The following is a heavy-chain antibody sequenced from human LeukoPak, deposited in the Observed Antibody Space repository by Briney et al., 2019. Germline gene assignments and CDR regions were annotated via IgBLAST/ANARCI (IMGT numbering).Heavy chain of an antibody. CDR3: AKDIGWWLWAFDI. D-gene: IGHD3-22*01. J-gene: IGHJ3*02. V-gene: IGHV3-23*01. CDR1: GFTFSSYA. Sequence: GGSLRLSCAASGFTFSSYAMSWVRQAPGKGLEWVSAISGSGGSTYYAVSVKGRFTISRDNSKNTLYLQMNSLRAEDTAVYYCAKDIGWWLWAFDIWGQGTMVTVSS. CDR2: ISGSGGST.